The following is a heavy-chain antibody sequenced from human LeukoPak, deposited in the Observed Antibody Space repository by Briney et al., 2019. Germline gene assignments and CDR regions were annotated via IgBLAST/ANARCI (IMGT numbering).Heavy chain of an antibody. CDR3: ARNGAMLDSSSSDDAFDI. D-gene: IGHD6-6*01. Sequence: PGGTLRLSCAASGFTFSSYGMSWGRQAPGKGLEWVSAISGSGGSTYYADSVKGRFTISRDNSKNTLYLQMNSLRAEDTAVYYCARNGAMLDSSSSDDAFDIWGQGTMVTVSS. CDR1: GFTFSSYG. CDR2: ISGSGGST. V-gene: IGHV3-23*01. J-gene: IGHJ3*02.